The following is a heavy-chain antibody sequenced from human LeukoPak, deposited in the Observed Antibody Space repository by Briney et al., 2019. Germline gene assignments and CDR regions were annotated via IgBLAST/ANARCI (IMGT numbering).Heavy chain of an antibody. D-gene: IGHD3-16*01. CDR3: ARDAYVSYYYYGMDV. CDR1: GGPISSYY. V-gene: IGHV4-59*01. Sequence: SETLSLTCTVSGGPISSYYWSWIRQPPGKGLEWIGYIYYSGSTNYNPSLKSRVTISVDTSKNQFSLKLTSVTAADTAVYYCARDAYVSYYYYGMDVWAKGPRSPSPQ. J-gene: IGHJ6*04. CDR2: IYYSGST.